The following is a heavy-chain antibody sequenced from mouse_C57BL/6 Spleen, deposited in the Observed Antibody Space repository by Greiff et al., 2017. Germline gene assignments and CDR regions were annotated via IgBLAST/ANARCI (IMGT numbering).Heavy chain of an antibody. CDR3: ARSYGDYAMDY. J-gene: IGHJ4*01. CDR1: GYAFSSYW. CDR2: IYPGDGDT. Sequence: VQLQQSGAELVKPGASVKISCKASGYAFSSYWLNWVKQRPGKGLEWIGQIYPGDGDTNYNGKFKGKATRTADKSSSTAYMQLSSLTSEDSSVYFCARSYGDYAMDYWGQGTSVTVSS. V-gene: IGHV1-80*01. D-gene: IGHD1-1*01.